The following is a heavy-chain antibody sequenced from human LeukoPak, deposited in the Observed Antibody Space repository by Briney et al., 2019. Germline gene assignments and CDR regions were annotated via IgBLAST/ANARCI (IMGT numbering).Heavy chain of an antibody. CDR1: GFHFSSYS. D-gene: IGHD5-18*01. CDR2: ISCSSSFL. V-gene: IGHV3-21*04. Sequence: GSLSLSCAASGFHFSSYSKNWVRQDPGKGQEWVSFISCSSSFLYYADSVKCRFTISIDNAKNSLYLQMNSLRAEDTALYYFARLDTAIGPFYYWGQGTLVTVSS. CDR3: ARLDTAIGPFYY. J-gene: IGHJ4*02.